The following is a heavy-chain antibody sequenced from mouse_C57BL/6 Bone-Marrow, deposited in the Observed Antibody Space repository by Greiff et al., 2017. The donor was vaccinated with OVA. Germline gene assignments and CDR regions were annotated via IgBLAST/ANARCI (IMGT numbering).Heavy chain of an antibody. J-gene: IGHJ2*01. V-gene: IGHV1-50*01. CDR1: GYTFTSYW. CDR2: IDPSDSYT. D-gene: IGHD1-1*01. Sequence: VKLQQPGAELVKPGASVKLSCKASGYTFTSYWMQWVKQRPGQGLEWIGEIDPSDSYTNYNQKFKGKATLTVDTSSSTAYMQLSSLTSEDAAVYYCARGEIYYYGSRPKDYWGQGTTLTVSS. CDR3: ARGEIYYYGSRPKDY.